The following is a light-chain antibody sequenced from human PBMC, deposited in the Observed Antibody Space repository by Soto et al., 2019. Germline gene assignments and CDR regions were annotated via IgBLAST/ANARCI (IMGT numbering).Light chain of an antibody. CDR1: QSVSSN. Sequence: EVVMTQSPATLSVSPGERATLSCRASQSVSSNLAWYQQQPGQAPRLLIYGASTRATGIPARFSGSGSGTEFTLTISSLPSEDFAVYYCQQYNNWPPPLTFGGGTKVEIK. J-gene: IGKJ4*01. CDR2: GAS. CDR3: QQYNNWPPPLT. V-gene: IGKV3-15*01.